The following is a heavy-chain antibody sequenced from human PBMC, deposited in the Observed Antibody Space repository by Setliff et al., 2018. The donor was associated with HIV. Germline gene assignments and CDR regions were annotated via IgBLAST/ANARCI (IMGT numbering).Heavy chain of an antibody. D-gene: IGHD2-2*01. CDR1: RGTFRNSA. CDR3: ARDRGVYCISSSCYSPVDAFDI. Sequence: SVKVSCKASRGTFRNSAINWVRQAPGQGLVWMGGIITLFGEANYAQKFQGRVTITADESTSTAYMELNSLRSDDAAVYYCARDRGVYCISSSCYSPVDAFDIWGQGTMVTVSS. V-gene: IGHV1-69*13. CDR2: IITLFGEA. J-gene: IGHJ3*02.